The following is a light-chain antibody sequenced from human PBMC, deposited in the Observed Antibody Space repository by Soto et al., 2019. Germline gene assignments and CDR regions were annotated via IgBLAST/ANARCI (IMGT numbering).Light chain of an antibody. CDR2: KAS. J-gene: IGKJ2*01. CDR3: QQYKSYPYT. Sequence: DIQMTQSPSTLSTSVGDRVTITCRASQSINSWLAWYQQKPGKAPKLLISKASTLQSGVPSRFSGSGSGTEFSHIISSLQPDDFASYYCQQYKSYPYTFGQGTKLEIK. V-gene: IGKV1-5*03. CDR1: QSINSW.